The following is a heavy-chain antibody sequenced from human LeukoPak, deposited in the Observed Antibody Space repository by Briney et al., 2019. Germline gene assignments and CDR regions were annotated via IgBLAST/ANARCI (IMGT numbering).Heavy chain of an antibody. J-gene: IGHJ3*02. Sequence: SETLSLTCTVSGGSISSYYWSWIRQPPGKGLEWIGYIYYSGSTNYNPSLKSRVTISVDTSKNQFSLKLSSVTAADTAVYYCARDSHMYLRAFDIWGQGTMVTVS. CDR3: ARDSHMYLRAFDI. V-gene: IGHV4-59*01. CDR1: GGSISSYY. CDR2: IYYSGST. D-gene: IGHD2-2*01.